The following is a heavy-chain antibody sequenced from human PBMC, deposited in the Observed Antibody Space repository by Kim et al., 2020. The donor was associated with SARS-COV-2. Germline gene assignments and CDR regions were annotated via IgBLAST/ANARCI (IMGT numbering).Heavy chain of an antibody. D-gene: IGHD6-13*01. Sequence: KGRFTISRDNSRNTLYLHMDSLTVEDSAVYYCAKDIRGIAADGPFAIDYWGQGTLVTVSS. CDR3: AKDIRGIAADGPFAIDY. J-gene: IGHJ4*02. V-gene: IGHV3-23*01.